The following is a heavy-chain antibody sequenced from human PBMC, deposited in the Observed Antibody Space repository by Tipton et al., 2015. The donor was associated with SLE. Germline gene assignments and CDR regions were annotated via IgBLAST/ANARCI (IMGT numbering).Heavy chain of an antibody. D-gene: IGHD6-19*01. CDR3: ARTGVRGAVASYWYFDL. J-gene: IGHJ2*01. CDR1: GGSISSGSYY. Sequence: LRLSCTVSGGSISSGSYYWTWIRQPAGKGLEWIGRIYTSGSTNYNPSLRSRVTISVDTSKNQFSLKLSSVTAADTAVYYCARTGVRGAVASYWYFDLWGRGTLVTVSS. V-gene: IGHV4-61*02. CDR2: IYTSGST.